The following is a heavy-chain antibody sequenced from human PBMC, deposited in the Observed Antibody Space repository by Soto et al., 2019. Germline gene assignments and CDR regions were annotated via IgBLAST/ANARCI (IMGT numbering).Heavy chain of an antibody. CDR3: ARTYYDFWSGYYGLDY. CDR2: INPSGGST. D-gene: IGHD3-3*01. Sequence: QVQLVQSGAEVKKPGASVKVSCKASGYTFTSYYMHWVRQAPGQGLEWMGIINPSGGSTRYAKKFQARVMMTRDTSTRTGYKELSSLRSEDTAVYDWARTYYDFWSGYYGLDYWGQGTLVTVSS. V-gene: IGHV1-46*01. CDR1: GYTFTSYY. J-gene: IGHJ4*02.